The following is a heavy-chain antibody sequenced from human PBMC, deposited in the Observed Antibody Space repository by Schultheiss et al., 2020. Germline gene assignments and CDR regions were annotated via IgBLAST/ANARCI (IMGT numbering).Heavy chain of an antibody. Sequence: GESLKISCTASGFTFSDSHVHWVRQAAGKGLEWVGHVRRKTDNYATAYGASVRGRFTISRDDSKNTAYLQMDSLTPEDTAVYYCSRQTDSVHDYWGQGTLGTVAA. CDR1: GFTFSDSH. D-gene: IGHD3-10*01. J-gene: IGHJ4*02. V-gene: IGHV3-73*01. CDR3: SRQTDSVHDY. CDR2: VRRKTDNYAT.